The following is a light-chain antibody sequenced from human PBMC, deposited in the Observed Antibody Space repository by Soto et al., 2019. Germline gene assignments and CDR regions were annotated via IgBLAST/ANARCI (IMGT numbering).Light chain of an antibody. Sequence: EIVLTQSPGTLSLSPGERATLSCRASQSVSSSSLAWYQQKPGQAPRLLIYGASNRATGIPDRFSGSGSGTDFTLTISRLEPEDFAVHYCQQYKTFGQGTKLEIK. V-gene: IGKV3-20*01. J-gene: IGKJ2*01. CDR2: GAS. CDR3: QQYKT. CDR1: QSVSSSS.